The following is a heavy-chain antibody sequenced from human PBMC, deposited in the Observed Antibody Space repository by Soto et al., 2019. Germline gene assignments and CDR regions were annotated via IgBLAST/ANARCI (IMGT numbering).Heavy chain of an antibody. V-gene: IGHV3-15*01. Sequence: GGPLRLSCAASGFTFSDAWMSWVRQAPGAGLEWVGLIKGKTEGGTIDYAAPVKARFTISRDASKNTLYLQMNSLKTEDTAVYYCTTDPHSTGTKYWGQGTLVTVSS. CDR3: TTDPHSTGTKY. CDR1: GFTFSDAW. CDR2: IKGKTEGGTI. D-gene: IGHD1-1*01. J-gene: IGHJ4*02.